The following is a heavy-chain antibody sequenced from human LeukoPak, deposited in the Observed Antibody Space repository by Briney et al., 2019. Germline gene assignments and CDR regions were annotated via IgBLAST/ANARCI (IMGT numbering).Heavy chain of an antibody. J-gene: IGHJ6*03. D-gene: IGHD2-2*02. Sequence: PGGSLRLSCAASGFTFSSYSMNWVRQAPGKGLEWVSSISSSSSYIYYADSVKGRFTISRDNAKNSLYLQMNSLRAEDTAVYYCARVVPAAIEGGYMDVWGKGTTVTVSS. CDR3: ARVVPAAIEGGYMDV. V-gene: IGHV3-21*01. CDR2: ISSSSSYI. CDR1: GFTFSSYS.